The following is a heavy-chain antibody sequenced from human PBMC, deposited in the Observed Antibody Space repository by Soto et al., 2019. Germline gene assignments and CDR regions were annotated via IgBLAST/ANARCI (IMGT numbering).Heavy chain of an antibody. CDR3: ASGYYYDSSGYKNWFDP. Sequence: VGSLRLSCAASGFTFSSYAMSWVRQAPGKGLEWVSAISGSGGSTYYADSVKGRFTISRDNSKNTLYLQMNSLRAEDTAVYYCASGYYYDSSGYKNWFDPWGQGTLVTVSS. J-gene: IGHJ5*02. CDR1: GFTFSSYA. V-gene: IGHV3-23*01. CDR2: ISGSGGST. D-gene: IGHD3-22*01.